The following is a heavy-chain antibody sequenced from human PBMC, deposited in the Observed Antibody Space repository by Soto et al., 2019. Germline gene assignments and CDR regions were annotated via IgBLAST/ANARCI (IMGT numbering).Heavy chain of an antibody. V-gene: IGHV4-34*01. J-gene: IGHJ4*02. Sequence: SETLSLTCAVYGGSFSGNYWICIRQPPGKGLEWIGEINHSGSSNYNPSLKSRVTISVDTSKNQFSLRLNSVTAADTAVYYCARCSIHYREVFAYWGEGT. CDR2: INHSGSS. CDR3: ARCSIHYREVFAY. D-gene: IGHD2-21*01. CDR1: GGSFSGNY.